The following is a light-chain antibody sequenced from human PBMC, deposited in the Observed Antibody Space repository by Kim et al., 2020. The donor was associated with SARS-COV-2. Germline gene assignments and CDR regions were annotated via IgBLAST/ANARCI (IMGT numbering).Light chain of an antibody. CDR1: QSFSSNY. CDR3: QQFYILPWT. CDR2: GAS. V-gene: IGKV3-20*01. Sequence: SPGETATLSCRASQSFSSNYLAWYQQRPGQAPRLLIYGASNRATGVPDRFSGSGSGTDFTLTISRLEPEDFVVYFCQQFYILPWTFGRGTKVDIK. J-gene: IGKJ1*01.